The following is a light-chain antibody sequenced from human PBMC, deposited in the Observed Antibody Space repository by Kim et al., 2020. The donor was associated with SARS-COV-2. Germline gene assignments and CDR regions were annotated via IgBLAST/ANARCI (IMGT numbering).Light chain of an antibody. Sequence: GQSIAISCTGTSGDVGGYTYVSWYQHHPGKAHNLMLYDVSHRPSGVSNRFSGSKSANTASLTISGLQAEDEADYYCSSYRSRSTYVFGTGTKVTVL. CDR1: SGDVGGYTY. CDR2: DVS. CDR3: SSYRSRSTYV. J-gene: IGLJ1*01. V-gene: IGLV2-14*03.